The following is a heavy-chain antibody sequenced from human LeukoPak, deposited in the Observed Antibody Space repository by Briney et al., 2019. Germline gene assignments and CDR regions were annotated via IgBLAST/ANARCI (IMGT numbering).Heavy chain of an antibody. J-gene: IGHJ4*02. Sequence: PGGSLRLSCAASGFTLSSYSMNWVRQAPGKGLEWVSSISPSSNYIYYADSVKGRFIISRDNAKNSLYLQMNSLRAEDTAVYYCARGPYGSFDYWGQGTLVTVS. D-gene: IGHD1-14*01. CDR1: GFTLSSYS. CDR2: ISPSSNYI. V-gene: IGHV3-21*01. CDR3: ARGPYGSFDY.